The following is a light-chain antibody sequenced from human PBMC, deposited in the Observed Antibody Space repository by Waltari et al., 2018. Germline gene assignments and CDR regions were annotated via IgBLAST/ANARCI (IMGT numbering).Light chain of an antibody. CDR2: EVS. V-gene: IGLV2-23*02. Sequence: QSALTQPASVSGSPGQSITISCTGTSSDVWTYNLVFWYQHHPDKAPKLMIYEVSQRPSGISNRFSGSKSGNTASLTISGLQAEDEADYYCCSYVGSSTWVFGGGTKLTVL. CDR3: CSYVGSSTWV. J-gene: IGLJ3*02. CDR1: SSDVWTYNL.